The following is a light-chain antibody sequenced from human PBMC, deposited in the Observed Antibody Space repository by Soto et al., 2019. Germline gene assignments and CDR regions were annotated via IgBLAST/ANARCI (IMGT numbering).Light chain of an antibody. CDR1: QSVSSN. CDR3: QQYNNWPPWT. J-gene: IGKJ1*01. CDR2: GAS. Sequence: EIVMTQSPATLSASPGERATLSCRASQSVSSNLAWYQRKPGQAPRLLIYGASTRATGIPARFSGSGSGTEFTLTISSLQSEDFAVYYCQQYNNWPPWTFGQGTKVEIK. V-gene: IGKV3-15*01.